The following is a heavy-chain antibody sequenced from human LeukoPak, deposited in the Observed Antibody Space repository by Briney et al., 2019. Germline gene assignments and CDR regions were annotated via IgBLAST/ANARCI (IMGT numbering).Heavy chain of an antibody. CDR3: ARDRVRGVMAAFEI. D-gene: IGHD3-10*01. Sequence: SETLSLTCTVSGGSISGYYWTWIRQPPGKGLEWIGYIYSSGSTNYNPSLKSRVTISVDTSKNQFSLKLSSVTAADTAVYYCARDRVRGVMAAFEIWGQGTMVTVSS. V-gene: IGHV4-59*01. CDR2: IYSSGST. CDR1: GGSISGYY. J-gene: IGHJ3*02.